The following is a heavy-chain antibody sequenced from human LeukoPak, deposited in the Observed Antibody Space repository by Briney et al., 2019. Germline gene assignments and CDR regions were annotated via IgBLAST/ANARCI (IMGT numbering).Heavy chain of an antibody. J-gene: IGHJ6*02. D-gene: IGHD2-15*01. CDR2: ISYDGSNK. V-gene: IGHV3-30*18. CDR1: GFTFSSYG. Sequence: AGGSLRLSCAAPGFTFSSYGMHWVRQAPGKGLEWVAVISYDGSNKYYADSVKGRFTISRDNSKNTLNLQMNSLRAEDTAVYYCAKISRYCSGGSCYSYYYYYGMDVWGQGTTVTVSS. CDR3: AKISRYCSGGSCYSYYYYYGMDV.